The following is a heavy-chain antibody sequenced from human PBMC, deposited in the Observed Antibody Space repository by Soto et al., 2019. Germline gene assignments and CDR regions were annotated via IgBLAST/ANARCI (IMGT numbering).Heavy chain of an antibody. J-gene: IGHJ6*03. Sequence: GASVKVSCKASGGTFSSYTISWVRQAPGQGLEWMGRIIPILGIANYAQKFQGRVTITADKSTSTAYMELSSLRSEDTAVYYCARERGLSNYGGYMDVWGKGTTVTVSS. CDR2: IIPILGIA. D-gene: IGHD4-4*01. V-gene: IGHV1-69*04. CDR3: ARERGLSNYGGYMDV. CDR1: GGTFSSYT.